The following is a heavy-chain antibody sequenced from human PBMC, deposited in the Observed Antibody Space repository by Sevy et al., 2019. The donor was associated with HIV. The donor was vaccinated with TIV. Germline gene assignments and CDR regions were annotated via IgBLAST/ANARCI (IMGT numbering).Heavy chain of an antibody. CDR2: IHYTGGT. J-gene: IGHJ4*02. CDR1: GGSISNSDPY. CDR3: ASKRGYNDGPFDY. Sequence: SETLSLTCTVSGGSISNSDPYWSWIRQPPGKGLEWIGYIHYTGGTYYNPFLKSRVAMSVDTSEKQFSLKLSSMTEADTAVYYCASKRGYNDGPFDYWGQGTLVTVSS. V-gene: IGHV4-30-4*02. D-gene: IGHD5-12*01.